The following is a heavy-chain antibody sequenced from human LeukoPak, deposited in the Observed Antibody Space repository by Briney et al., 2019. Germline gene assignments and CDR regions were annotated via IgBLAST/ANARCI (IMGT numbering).Heavy chain of an antibody. D-gene: IGHD5-18*01. V-gene: IGHV3-7*01. CDR3: AKGHTSLAP. CDR1: GFSFTTSW. CDR2: IEKDGSEK. J-gene: IGHJ1*01. Sequence: GGSLRLSXAASGFSFTTSWMSWVRQAPGKGLEWVASIEKDGSEKDYVDSVKGRFTISRDNAKNSLFLQMNSLRAEDTAVYYCAKGHTSLAPGGQGALVTVSS.